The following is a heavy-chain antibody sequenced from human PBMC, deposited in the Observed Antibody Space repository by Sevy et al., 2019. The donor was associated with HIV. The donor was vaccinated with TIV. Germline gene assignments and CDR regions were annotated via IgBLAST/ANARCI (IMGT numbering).Heavy chain of an antibody. V-gene: IGHV4-31*03. CDR1: GGSISSGGYY. CDR2: IYYSGST. Sequence: SETLSLTCTVSGGSISSGGYYWSWIRQHPGKGLEWIGYIYYSGSTYYNPSLKSRVTISVDTSKNQFSLKLSSVTAADTAVYYCARAVRGQQLVLGQNYFDYWGQGTLVTVSS. CDR3: ARAVRGQQLVLGQNYFDY. J-gene: IGHJ4*02. D-gene: IGHD6-13*01.